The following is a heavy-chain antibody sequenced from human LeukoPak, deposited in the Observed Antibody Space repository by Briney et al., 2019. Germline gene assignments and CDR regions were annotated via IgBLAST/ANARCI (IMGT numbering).Heavy chain of an antibody. CDR1: GFTFSSYA. CDR3: AKDHGSSDWYYFDY. V-gene: IGHV3-30*02. CDR2: IHYDGSNN. J-gene: IGHJ4*02. Sequence: GGSLRLSCAASGFTFSSYAMHWVRQAPGKGLEWVAFIHYDGSNNYYADSVKGRFTTSRDNSKHTLYLQMNTLRADDTAVYYCAKDHGSSDWYYFDYWGQGTLVTVSS. D-gene: IGHD6-13*01.